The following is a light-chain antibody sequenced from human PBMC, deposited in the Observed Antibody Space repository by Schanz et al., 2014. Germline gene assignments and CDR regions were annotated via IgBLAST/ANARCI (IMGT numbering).Light chain of an antibody. J-gene: IGLJ3*02. CDR1: SSDIGSYNL. V-gene: IGLV2-23*01. CDR3: AAWDDSLSGPV. Sequence: QSALTQPASVSGSPGQSITISCTGTSSDIGSYNLVSWYQQHPDKAPKLMIYEGSKRPSGVSNRFSGSKSGNTASLTISGLQAEDEADYYCAAWDDSLSGPVFGGGTKLTVL. CDR2: EGS.